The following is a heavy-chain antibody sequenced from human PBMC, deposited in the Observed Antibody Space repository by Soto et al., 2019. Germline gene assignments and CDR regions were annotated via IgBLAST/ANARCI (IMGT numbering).Heavy chain of an antibody. CDR1: GGTFRGFA. Sequence: QVQLVQSGAEVKKPGPSVKVSCKASGGTFRGFAISWVRQAPGQGLEGMGGIIPIFGTANYAQKFQGRVTITADESTSTAYMELSSLRSEDTAVYYCARDFCSGGSCYFDYWGQGTLVTVSS. CDR3: ARDFCSGGSCYFDY. V-gene: IGHV1-69*01. D-gene: IGHD2-15*01. J-gene: IGHJ4*02. CDR2: IIPIFGTA.